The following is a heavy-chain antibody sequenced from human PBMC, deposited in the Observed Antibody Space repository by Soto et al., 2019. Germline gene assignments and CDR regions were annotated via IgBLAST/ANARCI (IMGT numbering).Heavy chain of an antibody. CDR3: ANIGYCSGGSCYPHFDY. D-gene: IGHD2-15*01. CDR2: IYYSGNT. Sequence: SETLSLTCTVSGGSVSSVSYYWSWIRQPPGKGLEWIGDIYYSGNTNYNPSLKSRVTISVDTSKNQFSLKLTSVTAADTAVYYCANIGYCSGGSCYPHFDYWGQGTLVTVSS. V-gene: IGHV4-61*01. CDR1: GGSVSSVSYY. J-gene: IGHJ4*02.